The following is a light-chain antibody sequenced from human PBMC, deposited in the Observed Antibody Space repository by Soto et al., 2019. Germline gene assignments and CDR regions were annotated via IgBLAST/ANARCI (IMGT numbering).Light chain of an antibody. CDR2: GAS. CDR3: QQYNNWPRT. V-gene: IGKV3-15*01. Sequence: EIVMTQSPATLSMSPGEKATLSCRASQSVGSNLAWYQQKPGQAPRLLIYGASTRATGIPARFSASGSGTDFTLTISSLQSEDFAIYYCQQYNNWPRTFGPGTKVDIK. CDR1: QSVGSN. J-gene: IGKJ3*01.